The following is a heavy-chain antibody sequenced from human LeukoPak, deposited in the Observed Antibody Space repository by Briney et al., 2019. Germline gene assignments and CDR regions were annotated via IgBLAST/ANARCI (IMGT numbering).Heavy chain of an antibody. V-gene: IGHV4-61*02. Sequence: SETLSLTCTVSGGSISSGSYYWSWIRQPAGKGLEWIGRIYISGSTNYNPSLKSRVTISVDTSKNQFSLKLSSVTAADTAVYYCARERFLEWLSSRLDPWGQGTLVTVSS. CDR1: GGSISSGSYY. CDR2: IYISGST. J-gene: IGHJ5*02. CDR3: ARERFLEWLSSRLDP. D-gene: IGHD3-3*01.